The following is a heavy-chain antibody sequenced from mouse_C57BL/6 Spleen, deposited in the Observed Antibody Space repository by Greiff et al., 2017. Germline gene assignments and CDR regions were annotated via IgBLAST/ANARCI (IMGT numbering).Heavy chain of an antibody. CDR3: ARFDYDRGSLLYYAMDY. V-gene: IGHV14-2*01. D-gene: IGHD2-4*01. CDR2: IDPEDGET. CDR1: GFNIKDYY. Sequence: VHVKQSGAELVKPGASVKLSCTASGFNIKDYYMHWVKQRTEQGLEWIGRIDPEDGETKYAPKFQGKATITADTSSNTAYLQLSSLTSEDTAVYYCARFDYDRGSLLYYAMDYWGQGTSVTVSS. J-gene: IGHJ4*01.